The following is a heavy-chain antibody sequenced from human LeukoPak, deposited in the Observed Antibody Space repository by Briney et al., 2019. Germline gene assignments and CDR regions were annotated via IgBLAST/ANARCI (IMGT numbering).Heavy chain of an antibody. Sequence: GGSLRLSCAASGFTFSSYWMSWVRQAPGKGLEWVSGISWNSGSIGYADSVKGRFTISRDNAKNSLYLQMDSLRAEDTALYYCAKDSIVDIAVAGVFDYWGQGTLVTVSS. CDR1: GFTFSSYW. V-gene: IGHV3-9*01. D-gene: IGHD6-19*01. CDR3: AKDSIVDIAVAGVFDY. J-gene: IGHJ4*02. CDR2: ISWNSGSI.